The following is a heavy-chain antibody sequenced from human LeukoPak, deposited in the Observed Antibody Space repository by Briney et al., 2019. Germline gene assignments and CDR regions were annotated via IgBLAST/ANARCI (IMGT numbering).Heavy chain of an antibody. D-gene: IGHD3-10*01. V-gene: IGHV4-4*02. CDR2: IYHSGST. CDR3: ARMDYYCSGSYG. Sequence: EASETLSLTCAVSGGSISSSNWWSWVRQPPGKGLEWIGEIYHSGSTNYNPSLKSRVTISVDKSKNQFSLKLSSVTAADTAVYYCARMDYYCSGSYGWGQGTLVTVSS. CDR1: GGSISSSNW. J-gene: IGHJ4*02.